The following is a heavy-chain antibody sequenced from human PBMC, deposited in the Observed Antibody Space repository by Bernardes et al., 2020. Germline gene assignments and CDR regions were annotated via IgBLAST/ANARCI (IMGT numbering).Heavy chain of an antibody. D-gene: IGHD2-8*02. J-gene: IGHJ4*02. CDR2: IDGTGTYR. CDR1: GFTFSNYA. Sequence: GGSLRLSCAASGFTFSNYALTWVRQAPWKGLEWVSLIDGTGTYRDYADSVKGRVTISRDNSRNTVDLQMNSLRAEDTAVYYCARHGCTGSGCGRFEYWGQGTLVTVSS. CDR3: ARHGCTGSGCGRFEY. V-gene: IGHV3-23*01.